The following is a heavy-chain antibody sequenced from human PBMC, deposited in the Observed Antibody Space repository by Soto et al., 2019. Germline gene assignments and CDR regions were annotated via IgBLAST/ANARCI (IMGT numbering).Heavy chain of an antibody. V-gene: IGHV5-51*01. Sequence: PGESLKISCESSGYTFANYWIGWVRQVPGKGLEWVAIIYPSDSRTIYSPSFQGQVTISADKSISTAYLQWTSLKASDSAFYFCARSPRSSPYFDYWGQGALVTVSS. J-gene: IGHJ4*02. CDR3: ARSPRSSPYFDY. D-gene: IGHD6-13*01. CDR1: GYTFANYW. CDR2: IYPSDSRT.